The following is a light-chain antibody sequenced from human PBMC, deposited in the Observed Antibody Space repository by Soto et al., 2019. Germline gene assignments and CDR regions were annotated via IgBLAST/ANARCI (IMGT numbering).Light chain of an antibody. CDR2: AAS. CDR1: QKISTY. V-gene: IGKV1-39*01. Sequence: DIQMTQSPSTLSASVGDSVTITCRASQKISTYLSWFKQRPGRAPDLLIFAASILHSGVPSRFSGSRSATHFTLTITGLQPEDFATYYCQQTDSSPYTFGQGTKLEI. CDR3: QQTDSSPYT. J-gene: IGKJ2*01.